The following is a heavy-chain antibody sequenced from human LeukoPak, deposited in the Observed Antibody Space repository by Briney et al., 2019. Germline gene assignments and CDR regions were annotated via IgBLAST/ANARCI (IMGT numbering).Heavy chain of an antibody. D-gene: IGHD3-22*01. CDR3: AKPYYDISGYYNEEVFDY. J-gene: IGHJ4*02. V-gene: IGHV3-30*18. CDR1: GFTFSSYG. Sequence: PGGSLRLSCAAPGFTFSSYGMHWVRQAPGKGLEWVAVISYDGSNKYYADSVKGRFTISRDNSKNTLYLQMNSLRAEDTAVYYCAKPYYDISGYYNEEVFDYWGQGTLVTVSS. CDR2: ISYDGSNK.